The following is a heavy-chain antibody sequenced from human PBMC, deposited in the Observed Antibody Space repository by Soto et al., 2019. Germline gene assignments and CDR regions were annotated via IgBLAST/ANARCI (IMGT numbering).Heavy chain of an antibody. CDR3: AREQRSSSWYYYGMDV. J-gene: IGHJ6*01. CDR2: TYYRSKWYN. Sequence: SQTLSLTCAISGDRVSSNSAAWNWIRQSPSRGLEWLGRTYYRSKWYNDYAVSVKSRITINPDTSKNQFSLQLNSVTPEDTAVYYCAREQRSSSWYYYGMDVWGQGTTVTVSS. CDR1: GDRVSSNSAA. D-gene: IGHD6-13*01. V-gene: IGHV6-1*01.